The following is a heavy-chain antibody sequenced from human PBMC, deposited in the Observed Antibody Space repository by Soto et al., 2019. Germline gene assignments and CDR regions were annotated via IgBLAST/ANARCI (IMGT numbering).Heavy chain of an antibody. CDR3: ARSYRSSSYFDY. J-gene: IGHJ4*02. CDR2: IDPSDSYT. Sequence: GESLQISWKGSGYSFTSYWISWVRHMPGKGLEWMGRIDPSDSYTNYSPSFQGHVTISADKSITTAYLQWSSLSASDTAMYYCARSYRSSSYFDYWGPALLVTATS. V-gene: IGHV5-10-1*01. CDR1: GYSFTSYW. D-gene: IGHD6-6*01.